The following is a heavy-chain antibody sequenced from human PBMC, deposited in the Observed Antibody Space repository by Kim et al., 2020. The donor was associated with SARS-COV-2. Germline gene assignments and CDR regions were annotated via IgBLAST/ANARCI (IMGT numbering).Heavy chain of an antibody. V-gene: IGHV3-23*01. D-gene: IGHD6-6*01. J-gene: IGHJ6*02. CDR1: GFTFSSYA. CDR2: ISGSGGST. CDR3: CLQAARSRWYYYGMDV. Sequence: GGSLRLSCAASGFTFSSYAMSWVRQAPGKGLEWVSAISGSGGSTYYADSVKGRFTISRDNSKNTLYLQMNSLRAEDTAIYYCCLQAARSRWYYYGMDVWGQGTTVTVSS.